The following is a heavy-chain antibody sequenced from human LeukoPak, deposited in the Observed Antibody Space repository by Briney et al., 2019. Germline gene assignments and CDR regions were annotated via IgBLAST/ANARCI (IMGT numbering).Heavy chain of an antibody. V-gene: IGHV1-69*05. J-gene: IGHJ5*02. CDR3: ASVTDEGFDP. CDR1: GGTFSSYA. CDR2: IIPIFGTA. Sequence: ASVKVSCKASGGTFSSYAISWVRQAPGQGLEWMGGIIPIFGTANYAQKFQGRVTITTDESTSTAYMELSSRRSEDTAVYYCASVTDEGFDPWGQGTLVTVSS. D-gene: IGHD3-16*02.